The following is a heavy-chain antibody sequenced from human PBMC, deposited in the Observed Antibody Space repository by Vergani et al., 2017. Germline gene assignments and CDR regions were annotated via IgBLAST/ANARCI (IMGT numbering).Heavy chain of an antibody. CDR3: TRDYDSSGYGGFDP. V-gene: IGHV3-49*03. CDR1: GFTFGDYD. Sequence: EVQLVESGGGLVQPGRSLRLSCTASGFTFGDYDMSWFRQAPGKGLEWVGFIRSKAYGGTTEYAASVKGRFTISRDDSKSIAYLQISSLKTEDTAVYYCTRDYDSSGYGGFDPWGQGTLVTVSS. J-gene: IGHJ5*02. CDR2: IRSKAYGGTT. D-gene: IGHD3-22*01.